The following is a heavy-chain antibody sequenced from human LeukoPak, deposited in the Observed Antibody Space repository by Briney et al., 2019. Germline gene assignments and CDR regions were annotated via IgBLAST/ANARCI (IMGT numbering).Heavy chain of an antibody. J-gene: IGHJ4*02. Sequence: ASVKVSCKASGYTFTGYYMHWARQAPGQGLEWMGWTNPNSGGTNYAQKFQGRVTMTRDTSISTAYMELSSLRSEDTAVYYCARGEGDDYGDYGEIDYWGQGTLVTVSS. D-gene: IGHD4-17*01. CDR3: ARGEGDDYGDYGEIDY. CDR1: GYTFTGYY. V-gene: IGHV1-2*02. CDR2: TNPNSGGT.